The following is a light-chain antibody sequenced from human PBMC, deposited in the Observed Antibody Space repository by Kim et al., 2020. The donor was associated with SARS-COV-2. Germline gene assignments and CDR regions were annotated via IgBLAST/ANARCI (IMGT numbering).Light chain of an antibody. V-gene: IGKV1-12*01. CDR3: QQANSFPLT. J-gene: IGKJ4*01. CDR1: QSLGNW. Sequence: ASVGDRVTITCRASQSLGNWLAWYQQKPGRAPRLLMYTASTLQRGVPSRFSGSGSGTDFILTISSLQPEDFATYYCQQANSFPLTFGGGTKVDIK. CDR2: TAS.